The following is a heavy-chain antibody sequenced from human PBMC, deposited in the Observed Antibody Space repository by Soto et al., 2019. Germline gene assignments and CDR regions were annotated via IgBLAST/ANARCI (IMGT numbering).Heavy chain of an antibody. CDR3: TTGDPAPKYYYGMDV. CDR1: GFTFSNAW. J-gene: IGHJ6*02. Sequence: PGGSLRLSCAASGFTFSNAWMSWVRQAPGKGLEWVGRIKSKTDGGTTDYAAPVKGRFTISRDDSKNTLYLQMNSLKTEDTAVYYCTTGDPAPKYYYGMDVWRQGTTVTVSS. V-gene: IGHV3-15*01. CDR2: IKSKTDGGTT.